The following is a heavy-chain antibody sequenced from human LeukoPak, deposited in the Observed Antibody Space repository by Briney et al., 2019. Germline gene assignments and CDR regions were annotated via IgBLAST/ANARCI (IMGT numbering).Heavy chain of an antibody. D-gene: IGHD3-10*01. CDR3: ARARMVRGVRFDP. CDR1: GGSFSGYY. V-gene: IGHV4-34*01. J-gene: IGHJ5*02. CDR2: INHSGST. Sequence: PSETLSLTCAVYGGSFSGYYWSWIRQPPGKELEWIGEINHSGSTNYNPSLKSRVTISVDTSKNQFSLKLSSVTAADTAVYYCARARMVRGVRFDPWGQGTLVTVSS.